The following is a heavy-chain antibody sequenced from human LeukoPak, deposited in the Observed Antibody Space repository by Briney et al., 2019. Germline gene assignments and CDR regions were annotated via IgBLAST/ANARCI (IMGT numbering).Heavy chain of an antibody. CDR2: ISAYNGDT. D-gene: IGHD5-12*01. CDR3: ARTSHYVDIAATIPYGIYYFDY. J-gene: IGHJ4*02. Sequence: ASVTVSCMASGYTFTSYGINWVRQAPGQGRDGMGWISAYNGDTNYAQKLQGRVTMTTDTSTSTAYMGLRSLSSDDTAVYYCARTSHYVDIAATIPYGIYYFDYWGQGTLVTVSS. V-gene: IGHV1-18*01. CDR1: GYTFTSYG.